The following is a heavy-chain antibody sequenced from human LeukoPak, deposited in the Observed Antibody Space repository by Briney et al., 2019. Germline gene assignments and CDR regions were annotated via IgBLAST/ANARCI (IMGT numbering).Heavy chain of an antibody. J-gene: IGHJ6*03. V-gene: IGHV4-61*02. CDR3: ARDGGYSGYEYYYYYYMDV. CDR2: IYKSGYT. Sequence: SETLSLTCTVSGASISSGADYWSWIRQPAGKRLEWIGRIYKSGYTTYNPSLKGRVTISLDTSKNQFSLKLSSVTAADTAVYYCARDGGYSGYEYYYYYYMDVWGKGTTVTVSS. D-gene: IGHD5-12*01. CDR1: GASISSGADY.